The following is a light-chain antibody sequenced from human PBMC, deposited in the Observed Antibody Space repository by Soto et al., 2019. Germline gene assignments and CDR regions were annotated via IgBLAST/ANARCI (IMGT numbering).Light chain of an antibody. CDR1: SNDIGGYNY. CDR3: SSYAGSSNV. Sequence: SVLTQPASMSGSPGQSGTIFCAGNSNDIGGYNYVSWYQHHPGTAPKLIIYDVSSRPSGVSHRFSGSKSGNTASLTVSGLQAEDEADYYCSSYAGSSNVFGTGNKVTVL. CDR2: DVS. V-gene: IGLV2-14*01. J-gene: IGLJ1*01.